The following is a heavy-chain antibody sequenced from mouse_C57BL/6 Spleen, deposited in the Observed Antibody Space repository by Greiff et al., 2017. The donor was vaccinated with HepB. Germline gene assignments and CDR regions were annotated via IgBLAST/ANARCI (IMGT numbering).Heavy chain of an antibody. CDR2: IYPRSGNT. Sequence: VQLVESGAELARPGASVKLSCKASGYTFTSYGISWVKQRTGQGLEWIGEIYPRSGNTYYNEKFKGKATLTADKSSSTAYMELRSLTSEDSAVYFCASPYYGSSSAWFAYWGQGTLVTVSA. D-gene: IGHD1-1*01. J-gene: IGHJ3*01. CDR1: GYTFTSYG. V-gene: IGHV1-81*01. CDR3: ASPYYGSSSAWFAY.